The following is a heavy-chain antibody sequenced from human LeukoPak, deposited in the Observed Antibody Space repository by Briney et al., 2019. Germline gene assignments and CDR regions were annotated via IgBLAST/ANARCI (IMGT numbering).Heavy chain of an antibody. J-gene: IGHJ6*03. V-gene: IGHV3-11*04. CDR1: GFTFSDYY. CDR3: ARDVYSSSWYKWDYYYMDV. D-gene: IGHD6-13*01. Sequence: PGGSLRLSCAASGFTFSDYYMSWIRQAPGKGLEWVSYISSSGSTIYYADSVKGRFTISRDNAKNSLYLQMNSLRAEDTAVYYCARDVYSSSWYKWDYYYMDVWGKGTTVTVSS. CDR2: ISSSGSTI.